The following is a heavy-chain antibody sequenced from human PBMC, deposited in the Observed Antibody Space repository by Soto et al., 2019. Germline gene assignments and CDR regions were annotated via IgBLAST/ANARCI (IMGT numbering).Heavy chain of an antibody. V-gene: IGHV4-4*02. J-gene: IGHJ6*02. CDR1: GGSIRSSNW. D-gene: IGHD3-3*01. Sequence: SETQSLTCAVSGGSIRSSNWWSWVRQPPGKGLEWIGEIYHSGSTNYNPSLKSRVTISVDKSKNQFSLKLSSVTAADTAVYYCAKTYYDFWSGFGALAYGMDVWGQGTTVTVSS. CDR3: AKTYYDFWSGFGALAYGMDV. CDR2: IYHSGST.